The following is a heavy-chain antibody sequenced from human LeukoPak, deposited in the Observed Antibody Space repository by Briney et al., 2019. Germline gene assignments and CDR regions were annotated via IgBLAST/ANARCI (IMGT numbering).Heavy chain of an antibody. CDR1: GFTVSSNY. J-gene: IGHJ4*02. CDR2: IYSGGST. CDR3: ASQYYYDSSGYYDY. Sequence: GGSLRLSCAASGFTVSSNYMSWVRQAPGKGLEWVSVIYSGGSTYYADSVKGRFTISRDNSKNTLYLQMNSLRAKDTAVYNCASQYYYDSSGYYDYWGQGTLVTVSS. V-gene: IGHV3-53*01. D-gene: IGHD3-22*01.